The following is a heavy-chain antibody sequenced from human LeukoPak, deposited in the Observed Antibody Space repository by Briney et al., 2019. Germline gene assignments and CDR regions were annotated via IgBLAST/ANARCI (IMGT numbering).Heavy chain of an antibody. CDR3: ARDGGFDTTYYYYYYGMDV. CDR2: IKQDGSEK. D-gene: IGHD3-16*01. V-gene: IGHV3-7*03. CDR1: GFTLSSYW. Sequence: GGSLRLSCAASGFTLSSYWMSWVRQAPGKGLEWVANIKQDGSEKYYVDSVKGRFTISRDNAKNSLYLQMNSLRAEDTAVYYCARDGGFDTTYYYYYYGMDVWGKGTTVTVSS. J-gene: IGHJ6*04.